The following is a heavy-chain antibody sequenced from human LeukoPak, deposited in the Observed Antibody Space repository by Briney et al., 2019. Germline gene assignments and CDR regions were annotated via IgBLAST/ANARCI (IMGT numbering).Heavy chain of an antibody. Sequence: SETLSLTCTVSGGSMTNYHWTWIRQSSGKAPEYIGYIYNIETTNYNPSLKSRVTVSVDMSKKQFSLRLKSVTTADTAVYYCARGSDGYRFDPWGQGILVTVSS. CDR1: GGSMTNYH. CDR3: ARGSDGYRFDP. CDR2: IYNIETT. V-gene: IGHV4-59*01. D-gene: IGHD5-18*01. J-gene: IGHJ5*02.